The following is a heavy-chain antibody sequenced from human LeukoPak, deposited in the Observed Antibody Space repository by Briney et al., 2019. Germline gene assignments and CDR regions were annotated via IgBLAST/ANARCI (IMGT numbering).Heavy chain of an antibody. D-gene: IGHD3-10*01. J-gene: IGHJ4*02. CDR3: AKWQYYVSGDDY. CDR1: GFTFSTYG. V-gene: IGHV3-23*01. Sequence: GGSLRLSCAGSGFTFSTYGMSWVRQAPNKGLEWLSTISGSGDSTYYADSVKGRFTISRDNSKNTLFLQMNSLRAEDTAIYYCAKWQYYVSGDDYWGQGILVTVSS. CDR2: ISGSGDST.